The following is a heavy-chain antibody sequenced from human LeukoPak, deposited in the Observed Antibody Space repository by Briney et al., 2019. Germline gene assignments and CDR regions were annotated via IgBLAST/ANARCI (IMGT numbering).Heavy chain of an antibody. CDR1: GYTFTGYY. V-gene: IGHV1-2*02. J-gene: IGHJ5*02. CDR3: ARHTMGYCSGGSCLSFDP. Sequence: HWASVKVSCKASGYTFTGYYMHWVRQAPGQGLEWMGWINPNSGGTNYAQKFQGRVTMTRDTFISTAYMELSRLRSDDTAVYYCARHTMGYCSGGSCLSFDPWGQGTLVTVSS. D-gene: IGHD2-15*01. CDR2: INPNSGGT.